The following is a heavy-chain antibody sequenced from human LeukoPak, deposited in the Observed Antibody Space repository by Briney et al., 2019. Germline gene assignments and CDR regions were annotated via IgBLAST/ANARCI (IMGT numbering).Heavy chain of an antibody. CDR3: ASTPRLTAAGTFDY. J-gene: IGHJ4*02. D-gene: IGHD6-13*01. CDR1: GGSISSSSYY. Sequence: KPSETLSLTCTVSGGSISSSSYYWGWIRQPPGKGLEWIGSIYYSGSTYYNPSLKSRVTISVDTSKNQFSLKLSSVTAADTAVYYCASTPRLTAAGTFDYWGQGTLVTVSS. V-gene: IGHV4-39*01. CDR2: IYYSGST.